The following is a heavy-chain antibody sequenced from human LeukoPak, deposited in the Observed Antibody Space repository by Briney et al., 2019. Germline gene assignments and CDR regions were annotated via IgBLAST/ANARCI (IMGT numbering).Heavy chain of an antibody. CDR2: IRYDGSNK. J-gene: IGHJ4*02. CDR1: GFTFSSYG. V-gene: IGHV3-30*02. D-gene: IGHD6-13*01. Sequence: GGSLRLSCAASGFTFSSYGMHWVRQAPGKGLEWAAFIRYDGSNKYYADSVKGRFTISRDNSKNTLYLQMNSLRAEDTAVYYCAKDRSSSFDYWGQGTLVTVSS. CDR3: AKDRSSSFDY.